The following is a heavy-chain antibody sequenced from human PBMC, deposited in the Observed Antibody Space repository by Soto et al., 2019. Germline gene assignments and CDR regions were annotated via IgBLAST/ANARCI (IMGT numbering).Heavy chain of an antibody. J-gene: IGHJ5*02. CDR1: GGTFSSYA. V-gene: IGHV1-69*13. D-gene: IGHD2-2*01. CDR3: ARSVLVPAAINWFDP. Sequence: PVKVSCKASGGTFSSYAISWVRQAPGQGLEWMGGIIPIFGTANYAQKFQGRVTITADESTSTAYMELSSLRSEDTAVYYCARSVLVPAAINWFDPWGQGTLVTVSS. CDR2: IIPIFGTA.